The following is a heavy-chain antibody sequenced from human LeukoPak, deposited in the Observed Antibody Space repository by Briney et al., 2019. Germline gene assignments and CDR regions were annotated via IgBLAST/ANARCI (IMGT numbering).Heavy chain of an antibody. J-gene: IGHJ6*03. Sequence: SETLSLTCTVSGGSISSSSYYWGWIRQPPGKGLEWIGSIYYSGSTYYDPSLKSRVTISVDTSKNQFSLKLSSVTAADTAVYYCARPLLLWFGELLTPPQTLPGSDYYYMDVWGKGTTVTISS. CDR3: ARPLLLWFGELLTPPQTLPGSDYYYMDV. CDR1: GGSISSSSYY. D-gene: IGHD3-10*01. V-gene: IGHV4-39*01. CDR2: IYYSGST.